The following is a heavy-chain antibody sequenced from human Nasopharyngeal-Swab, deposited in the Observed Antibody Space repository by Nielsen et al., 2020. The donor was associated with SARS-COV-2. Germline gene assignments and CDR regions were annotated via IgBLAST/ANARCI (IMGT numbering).Heavy chain of an antibody. J-gene: IGHJ3*02. Sequence: LRLSCTVSVDSISSYHWNWIRQPPGKGLEWIGYVYYSGNTNYNPSLKSRVTTSVATSKNQFSLRLSSVTAADTAVYYCATMTAGGFDIWGQGTTVTVSS. CDR3: ATMTAGGFDI. V-gene: IGHV4-59*08. CDR1: VDSISSYH. CDR2: VYYSGNT. D-gene: IGHD2-21*02.